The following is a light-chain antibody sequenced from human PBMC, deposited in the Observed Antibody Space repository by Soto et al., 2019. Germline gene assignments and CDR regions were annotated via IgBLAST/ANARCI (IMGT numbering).Light chain of an antibody. CDR3: QQRNPCPLT. J-gene: IGKJ3*01. Sequence: IVLTQSPGTLSVSPGERVILSCRASQTLRTKLAWYQQKPGQAPRLLIYGGFTRRTGIPARFSGRGSGTESTLTINGLQSEDVAAYYCQQRNPCPLTVGPGTKLDLK. CDR2: GGF. CDR1: QTLRTK. V-gene: IGKV3-15*01.